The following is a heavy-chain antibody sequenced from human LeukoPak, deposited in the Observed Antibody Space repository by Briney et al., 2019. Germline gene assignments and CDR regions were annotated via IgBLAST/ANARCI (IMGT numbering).Heavy chain of an antibody. CDR2: IYTSGST. CDR1: GGSISSGSYY. CDR3: ARDYDSSVFDY. D-gene: IGHD3-22*01. J-gene: IGHJ4*02. Sequence: SETLSLTCTVSGGSISSGSYYWSWIRQPAGKGLEWIGRIYTSGSTNYNPSLKSRVTISVDTSKNQFSLKLSSGTAADTAVYYCARDYDSSVFDYWGQGTLVTVSS. V-gene: IGHV4-61*02.